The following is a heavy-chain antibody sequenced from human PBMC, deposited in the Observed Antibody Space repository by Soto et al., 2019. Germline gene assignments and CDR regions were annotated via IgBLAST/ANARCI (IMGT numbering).Heavy chain of an antibody. Sequence: PSETLSLTCNVSGASINNVFWTLIRQPPGKRLEWIGYMDSTGTTFNNPFLKSRVTISIDKSKKQFSLNLRSVAAADTAVYYCARRDYGDKFFDSWGQGTLVTVSS. V-gene: IGHV4-59*01. CDR2: MDSTGTT. J-gene: IGHJ4*02. CDR1: GASINNVF. D-gene: IGHD4-17*01. CDR3: ARRDYGDKFFDS.